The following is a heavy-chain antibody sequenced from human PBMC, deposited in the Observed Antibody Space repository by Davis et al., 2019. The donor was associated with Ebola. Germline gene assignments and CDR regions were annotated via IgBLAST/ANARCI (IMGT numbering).Heavy chain of an antibody. Sequence: GESLKISCKGSGYSFTSYWIAWVRQMPGKGLEWMGVIYPGDSDTTYSPSFQGQVTISADTSISTAYLQWSSLRASDTAIYYCARQTAGDYSFDYWGQGTLVTVSS. J-gene: IGHJ4*02. V-gene: IGHV5-51*01. CDR3: ARQTAGDYSFDY. D-gene: IGHD4-11*01. CDR2: IYPGDSDT. CDR1: GYSFTSYW.